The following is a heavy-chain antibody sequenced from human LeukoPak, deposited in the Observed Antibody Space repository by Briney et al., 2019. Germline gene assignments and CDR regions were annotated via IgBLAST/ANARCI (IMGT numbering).Heavy chain of an antibody. CDR3: ARENYYDCSGPLDY. V-gene: IGHV3-30-3*01. J-gene: IGHJ4*02. Sequence: GGSLRLSCAASGFTFSSYAMHWVRQAPGKGLEWVAVISYDGSNKYYADSVKGRFTISRDNSKNTLYLQMNSLRAEDTAVYYCARENYYDCSGPLDYWGQGTLVTVSS. CDR2: ISYDGSNK. D-gene: IGHD3-22*01. CDR1: GFTFSSYA.